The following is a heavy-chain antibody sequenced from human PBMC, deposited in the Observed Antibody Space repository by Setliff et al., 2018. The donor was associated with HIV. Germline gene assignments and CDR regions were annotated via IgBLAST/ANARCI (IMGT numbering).Heavy chain of an antibody. J-gene: IGHJ4*02. CDR1: GGSISSSSYY. D-gene: IGHD6-13*01. Sequence: SETLSLTCTVSGGSISSSSYYWGWIRQPPGKGLEWIGSIYYSGSTYYNPSLKSRVTISVDTSKNRFSLKLSSVTAADTAIYYCATGPADSKWYWVFDYWGQGTLVTVSS. CDR3: ATGPADSKWYWVFDY. CDR2: IYYSGST. V-gene: IGHV4-39*07.